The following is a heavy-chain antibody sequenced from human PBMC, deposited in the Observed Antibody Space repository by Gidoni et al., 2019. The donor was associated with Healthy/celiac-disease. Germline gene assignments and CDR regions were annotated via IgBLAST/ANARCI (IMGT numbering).Heavy chain of an antibody. J-gene: IGHJ4*02. CDR2: ISGSGGST. CDR3: AKDRGGAYCSGGSCYPDY. CDR1: GFTFSSSA. Sequence: EVQLVEYGGGLVQPGGSLRLSCAASGFTFSSSAMSWVRQAPGKGLEWVSAISGSGGSTYYADSVKGRFTISRDNSKNTLYLQMNSLRAEDTAVYYCAKDRGGAYCSGGSCYPDYWGQGTLVTVSS. V-gene: IGHV3-23*04. D-gene: IGHD2-15*01.